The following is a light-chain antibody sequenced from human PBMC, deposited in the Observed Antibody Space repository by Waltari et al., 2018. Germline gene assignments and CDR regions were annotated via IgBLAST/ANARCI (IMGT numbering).Light chain of an antibody. Sequence: EIVMTQSPVTLSMFPGESATLSCRASQRLSSAFAWYQQKPVQAPRLLIYGTSTRATGTPARFSCSGSGTEFTLTSSSLQSEDFAIYYCQQYNYWPWTFGQGTRVEIK. CDR1: QRLSSA. J-gene: IGKJ1*01. CDR3: QQYNYWPWT. CDR2: GTS. V-gene: IGKV3D-15*01.